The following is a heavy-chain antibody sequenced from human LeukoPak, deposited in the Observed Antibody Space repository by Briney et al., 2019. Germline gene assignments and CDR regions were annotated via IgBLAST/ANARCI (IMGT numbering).Heavy chain of an antibody. CDR3: ARETWEPGARGDFDY. CDR1: GYTFTSYG. V-gene: IGHV1-18*01. Sequence: GASVKVSCKASGYTFTSYGISWMRQAPGQGLEWMGWISAHNGNTNYAQKLQGRVTMTTDTSTSTAYMELRSLRSDDTAVYYCARETWEPGARGDFDYWGQGTLVTVSS. D-gene: IGHD1-1*01. J-gene: IGHJ4*02. CDR2: ISAHNGNT.